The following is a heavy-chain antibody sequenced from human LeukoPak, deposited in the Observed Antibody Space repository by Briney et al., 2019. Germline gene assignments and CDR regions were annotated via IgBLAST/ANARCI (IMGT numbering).Heavy chain of an antibody. D-gene: IGHD4-17*01. J-gene: IGHJ6*02. CDR2: IIPILGIA. CDR3: ARFHTVTTFNGMDV. CDR1: GGTFSSYA. Sequence: VASVKVSCKASGGTFSSYAISWVRQAPGQGLEWMGRIIPILGIANYAQKFQGRVTITTDESTSTAYMELSSLRSEDTAVYYCARFHTVTTFNGMDVWGQGTTVTVSS. V-gene: IGHV1-69*04.